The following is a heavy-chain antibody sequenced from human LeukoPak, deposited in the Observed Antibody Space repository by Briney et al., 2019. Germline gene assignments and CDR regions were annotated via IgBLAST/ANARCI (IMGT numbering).Heavy chain of an antibody. CDR1: GDSIRRSSYF. Sequence: SETLYLTCTVSGDSIRRSSYFWAWVRQPPGKGLEWIGSVYSSGSIYYNPSLRSQITISIDTSKNQFSLKLTSVAAADTAMYYCTRDMEYPGAGFDYWGQGIPVTVSS. D-gene: IGHD3-3*01. CDR2: VYSSGSI. J-gene: IGHJ4*02. CDR3: TRDMEYPGAGFDY. V-gene: IGHV4-39*07.